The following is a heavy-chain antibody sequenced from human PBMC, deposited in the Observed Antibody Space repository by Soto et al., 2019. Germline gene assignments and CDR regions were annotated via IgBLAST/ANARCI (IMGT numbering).Heavy chain of an antibody. V-gene: IGHV3-30-3*01. J-gene: IGHJ5*02. CDR3: AGHHSGEGDWFDP. CDR1: GFTFRSYA. CDR2: ISYDGSNK. Sequence: GGSLRLSCAASGFTFRSYAMHWVRQAPGKGLEWVAVISYDGSNKYYADSVKGRFTISRDNSKNTLYLQMNSLRAEDTAVYYCAGHHSGEGDWFDPWGQGTLVTVFS. D-gene: IGHD1-26*01.